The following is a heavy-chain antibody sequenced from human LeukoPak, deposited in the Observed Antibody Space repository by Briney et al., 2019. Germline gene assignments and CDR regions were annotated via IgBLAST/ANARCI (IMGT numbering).Heavy chain of an antibody. D-gene: IGHD3-22*01. CDR3: ARDPAYYDSSGAFDY. CDR2: ITVYNGDT. Sequence: GASVKVSCKTSGYTFTDNVISWVRQAPGQGLEWMGWITVYNGDTNYAQKVQARVSMTTDASTNTAYMELGSLRSDDTAVYYCARDPAYYDSSGAFDYWGQGTLVTVSS. J-gene: IGHJ4*02. V-gene: IGHV1-18*01. CDR1: GYTFTDNV.